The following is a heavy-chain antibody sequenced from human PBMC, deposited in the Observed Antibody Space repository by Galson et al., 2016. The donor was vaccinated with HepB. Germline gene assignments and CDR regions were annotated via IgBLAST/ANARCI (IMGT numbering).Heavy chain of an antibody. CDR2: ISYDGSYE. Sequence: SLRLSCAASGFTFSSFAMHWVRQAPGKGLEWVALISYDGSYEYYADSPKGRFTISRDNSKNTLYLQMNGLRAGDTAVYFCARDIVGANDLWGQGTLVTVSS. CDR3: ARDIVGANDL. D-gene: IGHD1-26*01. V-gene: IGHV3-30*04. J-gene: IGHJ5*02. CDR1: GFTFSSFA.